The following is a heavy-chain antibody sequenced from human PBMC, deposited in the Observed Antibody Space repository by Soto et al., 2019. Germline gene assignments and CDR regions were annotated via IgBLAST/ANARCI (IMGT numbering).Heavy chain of an antibody. D-gene: IGHD3-22*01. CDR2: ISAYNGNT. J-gene: IGHJ4*02. CDR1: GYTFTSYG. CDR3: ARESPYYYDSSGYPQGDY. Sequence: GASVKVSCKASGYTFTSYGISWVRQAPGQGLEWMGWISAYNGNTNYAQKLQGRVTMTTDTSTSTAYVELRSLRSDDTAVYYCARESPYYYDSSGYPQGDYWGQGTLVTVSS. V-gene: IGHV1-18*01.